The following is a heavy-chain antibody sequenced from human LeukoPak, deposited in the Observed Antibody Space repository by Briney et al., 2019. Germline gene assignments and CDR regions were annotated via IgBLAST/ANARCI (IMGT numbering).Heavy chain of an antibody. CDR3: AREDFSLSGSDYYSWFDP. Sequence: SETLSLTCTVSGDSISSYYWSWIRQPPGKGLEWIGYIYSRGSTKYNPSLKSRVTISVDTSKNQIFLKLTSVTAADTAVYFCAREDFSLSGSDYYSWFDPWGQGTLVTVSS. D-gene: IGHD3-10*01. V-gene: IGHV4-59*01. J-gene: IGHJ5*02. CDR1: GDSISSYY. CDR2: IYSRGST.